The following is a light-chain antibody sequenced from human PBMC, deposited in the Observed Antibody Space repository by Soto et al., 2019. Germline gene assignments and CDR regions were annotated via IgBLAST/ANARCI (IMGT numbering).Light chain of an antibody. V-gene: IGLV2-8*01. CDR2: EVT. Sequence: QSVLTQPPSASGSPGQSVTISCTGTSSDVGGYNYVSWYQQHPGKAPKLMIYEVTKRPSGVPDRFSGSKSASTASLTVSGLQADDEVDYSWSSYACTHNFHDFRPGTKVT. CDR1: SSDVGGYNY. CDR3: SSYACTHNFHD. J-gene: IGLJ1*01.